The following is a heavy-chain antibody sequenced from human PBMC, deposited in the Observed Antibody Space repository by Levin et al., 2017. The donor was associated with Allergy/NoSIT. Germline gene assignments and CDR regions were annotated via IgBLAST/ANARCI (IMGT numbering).Heavy chain of an antibody. V-gene: IGHV3-23*01. D-gene: IGHD1/OR15-1a*01. CDR3: AKKQGGTSGFSFDV. J-gene: IGHJ3*01. CDR2: ITGGGFNT. CDR1: GFSFGDYA. Sequence: ASVKVSCVASGFSFGDYAMTWVRQAPGKGLEWVSVITGGGFNTYYGDSVKGRFTVSRDNSKNTLYLELNSLRAEDTAVYYCAKKQGGTSGFSFDVWGQGTTVTVSS.